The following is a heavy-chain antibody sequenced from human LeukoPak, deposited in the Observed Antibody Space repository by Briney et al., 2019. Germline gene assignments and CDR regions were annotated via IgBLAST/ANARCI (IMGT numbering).Heavy chain of an antibody. CDR3: AGDDRSSWYYFDY. CDR1: GFTFSSYN. D-gene: IGHD6-13*01. Sequence: PGGSLRLSCAASGFTFSSYNMNWVRQAPGKGLEWVSYISSSSSTIYYADSVKGRFTISRDNAKNSLYLQMNSLRAEDTAMYYCAGDDRSSWYYFDYWGQGTLVTVSS. J-gene: IGHJ4*02. CDR2: ISSSSSTI. V-gene: IGHV3-48*01.